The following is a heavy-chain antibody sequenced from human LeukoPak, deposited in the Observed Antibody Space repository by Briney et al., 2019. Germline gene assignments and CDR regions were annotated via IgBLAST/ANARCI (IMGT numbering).Heavy chain of an antibody. V-gene: IGHV1-2*02. J-gene: IGHJ4*02. CDR1: GYSFTAYY. Sequence: VASVKVSCKAPGYSFTAYYIHWVRQAPGQGLEYMGWINPNSGGTNSSQRFQDRVTLTRDTSISTAFMELTSLTSDDTAVYYCARAYGSGSSYHPDYWGQGTLVTVSS. CDR2: INPNSGGT. CDR3: ARAYGSGSSYHPDY. D-gene: IGHD3-10*01.